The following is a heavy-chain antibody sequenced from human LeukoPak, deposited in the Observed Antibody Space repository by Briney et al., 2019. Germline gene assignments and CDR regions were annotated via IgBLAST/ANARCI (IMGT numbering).Heavy chain of an antibody. J-gene: IGHJ4*02. Sequence: PGGSLRLSCAASGFTFSDYYMSWIRQAPGKGLEWVSYISSSCSTIYYADSVKGRFTISRDNDKNSLYLQMNRLRAEDTAVYYCSSLIAVADPDRFDYWGQGTLVTVSS. D-gene: IGHD6-19*01. CDR3: SSLIAVADPDRFDY. V-gene: IGHV3-11*01. CDR1: GFTFSDYY. CDR2: ISSSCSTI.